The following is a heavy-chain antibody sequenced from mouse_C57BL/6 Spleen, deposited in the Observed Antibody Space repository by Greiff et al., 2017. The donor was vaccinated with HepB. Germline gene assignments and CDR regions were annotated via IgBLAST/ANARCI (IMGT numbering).Heavy chain of an antibody. J-gene: IGHJ2*01. D-gene: IGHD2-10*01. V-gene: IGHV1-66*01. CDR3: ARPTMVGDFDY. CDR2: IYPGSGNT. Sequence: VQLQQSGPELVKPGASVKISCKASGYSFTSYYIHWVKQRPGQGLEWIGWIYPGSGNTKYNEKFKGKATLTADTSSSTAYMQLSSLTSEDSAVYYCARPTMVGDFDYWGQGTTLTVSP. CDR1: GYSFTSYY.